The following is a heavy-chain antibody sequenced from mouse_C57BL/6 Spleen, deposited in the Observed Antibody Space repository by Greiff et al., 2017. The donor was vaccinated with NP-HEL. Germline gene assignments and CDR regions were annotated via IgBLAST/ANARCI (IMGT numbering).Heavy chain of an antibody. Sequence: EVQLQESEGGLVQPGSSMKISCTASGFTFSDYNMAWVRQVPEKGLEWVANINYDGSTTYYLHSLKGSFIISRDNAKNNLYLQMSSLKSEHTATYYCARADEYGSSYVVWGQGTLVTVSA. V-gene: IGHV5-16*01. D-gene: IGHD1-1*01. CDR2: INYDGSTT. CDR1: GFTFSDYN. J-gene: IGHJ3*01. CDR3: ARADEYGSSYVV.